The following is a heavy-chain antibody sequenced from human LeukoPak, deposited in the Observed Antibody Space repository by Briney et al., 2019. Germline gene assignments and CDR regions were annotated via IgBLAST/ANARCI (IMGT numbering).Heavy chain of an antibody. Sequence: GGSLRLSCAASGFTFSSYSMNWVRQAPGKGLEWVSYITSSSHIIYYADSVKGRFTISRDNAKNSLYLQMNSLRAEDTAVYYCARDSGFTWFGELSNYYGMDVWGQGTTVTVSS. J-gene: IGHJ6*02. CDR1: GFTFSSYS. D-gene: IGHD3-10*01. V-gene: IGHV3-48*01. CDR3: ARDSGFTWFGELSNYYGMDV. CDR2: ITSSSHII.